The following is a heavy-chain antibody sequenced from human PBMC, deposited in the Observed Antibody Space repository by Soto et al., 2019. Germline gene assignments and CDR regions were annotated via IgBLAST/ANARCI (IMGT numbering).Heavy chain of an antibody. CDR3: AKDINYYGSGSYYN. CDR1: GFTFTSYA. CDR2: ISGSGGST. Sequence: GGSLRLSCAASGFTFTSYAMSWVRQAPGKGLEWVSGISGSGGSTSYADSVKGRFTISRDNSKNTVYLQMNSLRAEDTAVYYCAKDINYYGSGSYYNWGQGTPVTVSS. J-gene: IGHJ4*02. V-gene: IGHV3-23*01. D-gene: IGHD3-10*01.